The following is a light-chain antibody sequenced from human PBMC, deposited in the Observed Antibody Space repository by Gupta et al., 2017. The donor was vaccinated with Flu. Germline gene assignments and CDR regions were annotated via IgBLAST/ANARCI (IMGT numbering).Light chain of an antibody. J-gene: IGKJ2*01. CDR3: QQRSNWLGT. CDR1: QSVSSY. V-gene: IGKV3-11*01. Sequence: PATLSLSPGERATLSCRASQSVSSYLAWYQQKPGQAPRLLIYDASNRATGIPARFSGSGSGTDFTLTISSLEPEDFAVYYCQQRSNWLGTFGQGTKLEIK. CDR2: DAS.